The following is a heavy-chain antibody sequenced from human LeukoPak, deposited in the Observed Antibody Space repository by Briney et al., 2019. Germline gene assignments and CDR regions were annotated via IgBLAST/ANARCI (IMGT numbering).Heavy chain of an antibody. D-gene: IGHD3-10*01. Sequence: SETPSLTCTVSGGSISSYYWSWIRQPPGKGLEWIGYIYYSGSTNYNPSLKSRVTISVDTSKTQFSLKLSSVTAADTAVYYCARAPYYYGSGSYYVNWFDPWGQGTLVTVSS. V-gene: IGHV4-59*01. CDR1: GGSISSYY. CDR2: IYYSGST. J-gene: IGHJ5*02. CDR3: ARAPYYYGSGSYYVNWFDP.